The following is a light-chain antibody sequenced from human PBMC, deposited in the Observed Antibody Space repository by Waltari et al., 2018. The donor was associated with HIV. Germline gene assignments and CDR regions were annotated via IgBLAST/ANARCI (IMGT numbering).Light chain of an antibody. CDR1: SSDVGGYNY. CDR3: SSFAGSFWV. CDR2: EVS. V-gene: IGLV2-8*01. Sequence: QSALTQPPSASGSPGQSVTISCTGTSSDVGGYNYVSWYQHHPGKAPKLMIYEVSKRPSGVPDRFFGSKSGNTASLTVSGLQAEDDADYYCSSFAGSFWVFGGGTKLTVL. J-gene: IGLJ3*02.